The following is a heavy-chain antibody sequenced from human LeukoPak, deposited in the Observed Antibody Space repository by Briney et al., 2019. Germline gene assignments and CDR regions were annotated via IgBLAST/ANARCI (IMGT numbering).Heavy chain of an antibody. D-gene: IGHD1-26*01. Sequence: ASVKVSCKTSGYIFTYYYIHWVRQAPGQRLEWMGWINAGNGNTKYSQKFQGRVTITRDTSASTAYMELSSLRSEDTAVYYCARGIVWELLGDAFDIWGQGTMVTVSS. J-gene: IGHJ3*02. CDR2: INAGNGNT. CDR3: ARGIVWELLGDAFDI. V-gene: IGHV1-3*01. CDR1: GYIFTYYY.